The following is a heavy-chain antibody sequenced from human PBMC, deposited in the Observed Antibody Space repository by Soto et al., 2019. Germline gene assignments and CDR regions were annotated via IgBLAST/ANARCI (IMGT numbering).Heavy chain of an antibody. CDR3: ARASGYDSSGYYSDY. J-gene: IGHJ4*02. V-gene: IGHV1-69*13. D-gene: IGHD3-22*01. CDR2: IXPIXXTX. Sequence: SVKVSCKASGGTFSSYAISWVRQAPGQGLEWMGGIXPIXXTXXXXXKXXGRVTITADESTSTAYMELSSLRSEDTAVYYCARASGYDSSGYYSDYWGQGTLVTVSS. CDR1: GGTFSSYA.